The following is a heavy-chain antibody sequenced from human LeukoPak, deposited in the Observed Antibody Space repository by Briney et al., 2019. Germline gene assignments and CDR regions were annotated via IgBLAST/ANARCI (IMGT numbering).Heavy chain of an antibody. D-gene: IGHD2-8*01. V-gene: IGHV3-7*03. CDR2: IKQDGSEK. CDR1: GFTFSSYW. CDR3: ARDDCTNGVCPDY. Sequence: GGSLRLSCAASGFTFSSYWMSWVRQAPGKGLEWVANIKQDGSEKYYVDSVKGRFTISRDNAKNSLYLQMNSLRAEDTAVYYYARDDCTNGVCPDYWGQGTLVTVSS. J-gene: IGHJ4*02.